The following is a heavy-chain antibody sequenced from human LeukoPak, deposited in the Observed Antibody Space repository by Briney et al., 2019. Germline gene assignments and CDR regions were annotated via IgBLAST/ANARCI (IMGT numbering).Heavy chain of an antibody. CDR2: IYYSGST. CDR1: GGSISSYY. Sequence: SETLSLTCTVSGGSISSYYWSWIRQPPGRGLEWIGYIYYSGSTNYNPSLKSRVTISVDTSKNQFYLKLSSVTAADTAVYYCARAAPYYYDSSGYYLGGIFDYWGQGTLVTVSS. V-gene: IGHV4-59*01. D-gene: IGHD3-22*01. J-gene: IGHJ4*02. CDR3: ARAAPYYYDSSGYYLGGIFDY.